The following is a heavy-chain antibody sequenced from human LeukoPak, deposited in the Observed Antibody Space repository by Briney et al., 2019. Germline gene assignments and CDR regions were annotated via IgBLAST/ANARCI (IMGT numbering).Heavy chain of an antibody. CDR2: ISAYNGNT. D-gene: IGHD3-9*01. Sequence: ASVKVSCKASGYTFTSYGISWVRQAPGQGLEWMGWISAYNGNTNYAQKLQGRVTMATDTSTSTAYMELRSLRSDDTAVYYCARDEGGYYDILTGPWGQGTLVTVSS. J-gene: IGHJ5*02. V-gene: IGHV1-18*01. CDR3: ARDEGGYYDILTGP. CDR1: GYTFTSYG.